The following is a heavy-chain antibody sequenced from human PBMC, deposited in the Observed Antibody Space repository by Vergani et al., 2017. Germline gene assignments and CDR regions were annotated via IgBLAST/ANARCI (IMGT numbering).Heavy chain of an antibody. Sequence: EVQLVESGGGLVQPGRSLRLSCAASGFTFDDYAMHWVRQAPGKGLEWVSGISWNSGSIGYADSVKGRFTISRDNAKNTLYLQMNSLRAEDTAVYYCAKDYTAAKSYFDYWGQGTLVTVSS. V-gene: IGHV3-9*01. D-gene: IGHD5-18*01. CDR2: ISWNSGSI. CDR3: AKDYTAAKSYFDY. J-gene: IGHJ4*02. CDR1: GFTFDDYA.